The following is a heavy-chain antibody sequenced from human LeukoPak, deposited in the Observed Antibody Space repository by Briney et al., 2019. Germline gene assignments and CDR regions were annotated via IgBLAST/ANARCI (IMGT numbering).Heavy chain of an antibody. CDR2: FDPENGET. Sequence: ASVKVSCKVSGYTLTEISMYWVRQAPGKGLEWMGRFDPENGETLYAQKFQGRVTMTEDTSTDTAYMELSSLRSEDTAVYFCARGPIGAPDYYFEYWGQGTLVTVSS. D-gene: IGHD3-10*01. CDR1: GYTLTEIS. V-gene: IGHV1-24*01. J-gene: IGHJ4*02. CDR3: ARGPIGAPDYYFEY.